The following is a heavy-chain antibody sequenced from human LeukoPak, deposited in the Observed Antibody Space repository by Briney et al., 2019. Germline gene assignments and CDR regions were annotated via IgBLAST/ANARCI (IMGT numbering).Heavy chain of an antibody. D-gene: IGHD3-10*01. J-gene: IGHJ1*01. CDR1: GYTFTDYG. Sequence: ASVKVSCKASGYTFTDYGMHWVRQAPGQGLEWMAWINTGNGNAKYSEKFQGRVTITRATSASTAYMDLSSLRSEDTAVYYCARVPLHDSNKYYYPHWGQGTVVTVSS. CDR2: INTGNGNA. V-gene: IGHV1-3*04. CDR3: ARVPLHDSNKYYYPH.